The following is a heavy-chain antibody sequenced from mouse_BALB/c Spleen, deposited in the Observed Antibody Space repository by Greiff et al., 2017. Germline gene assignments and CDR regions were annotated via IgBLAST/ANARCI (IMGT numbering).Heavy chain of an antibody. CDR3: NGGGNYRGFAY. CDR1: GFNIKDYY. Sequence: EVQLQQSGAELVRSGASVKLSCTASGFNIKDYYMHWVKQRPEQGLEWIGWIDPENGDTEYAPKFQGKATMTADTSSNTAYLQLSSLTSEDTAVYDCNGGGNYRGFAYWGQGTLVTVSA. CDR2: IDPENGDT. D-gene: IGHD2-1*01. J-gene: IGHJ3*01. V-gene: IGHV14-4*02.